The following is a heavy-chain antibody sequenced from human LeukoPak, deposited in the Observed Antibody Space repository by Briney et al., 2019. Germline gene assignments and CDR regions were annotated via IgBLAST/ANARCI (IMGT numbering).Heavy chain of an antibody. CDR3: AREEGYGDPYFDY. J-gene: IGHJ4*02. CDR2: ISSSSSYI. Sequence: GGSLRLFCAASGFTFSSYSMNWVRRAPGKGLEWVSSISSSSSYIYYADSVKGRFTISRDNAKNSLYLQMNSLRAEDTAVYYCAREEGYGDPYFDYWGQGTLVTVSS. D-gene: IGHD4-17*01. CDR1: GFTFSSYS. V-gene: IGHV3-21*01.